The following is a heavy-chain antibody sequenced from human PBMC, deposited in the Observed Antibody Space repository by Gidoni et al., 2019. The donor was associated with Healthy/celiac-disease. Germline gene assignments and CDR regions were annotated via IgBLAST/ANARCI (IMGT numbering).Heavy chain of an antibody. Sequence: EVQLVESGGGLVKPGGSLRLSCAASGFPFSSYSMNWVRQAPGKGLEWVSSISSSSSYIYYADSVKGRFTISRDNAKNSLYLQMNSLRAEDTAVYYCARVPLRRYGDYRGDYYYYYGMDVWGQGTTVTVSS. D-gene: IGHD4-17*01. CDR2: ISSSSSYI. J-gene: IGHJ6*02. CDR3: ARVPLRRYGDYRGDYYYYYGMDV. CDR1: GFPFSSYS. V-gene: IGHV3-21*01.